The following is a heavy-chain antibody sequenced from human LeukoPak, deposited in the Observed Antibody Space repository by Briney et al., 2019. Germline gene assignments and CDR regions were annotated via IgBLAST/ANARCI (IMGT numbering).Heavy chain of an antibody. D-gene: IGHD3-22*01. CDR3: ARDEYYDSSGYPDY. CDR2: IWYDGSNK. V-gene: IGHV3-33*08. CDR1: GFTFSSYG. Sequence: PGRSLRLSCAASGFTFSSYGMHWVRQAPGKGLEWVAVIWYDGSNKYYADSVKGRFTISRDNSKNTLYLQMNSLRAEDTAVYYCARDEYYDSSGYPDYWGQGTLVTVTS. J-gene: IGHJ4*02.